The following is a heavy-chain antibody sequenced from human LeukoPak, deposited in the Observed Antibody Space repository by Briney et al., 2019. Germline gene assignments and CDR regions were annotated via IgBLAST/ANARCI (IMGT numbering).Heavy chain of an antibody. J-gene: IGHJ4*02. CDR1: GFTFTSSA. CDR3: AAELAGENCSGGSCYGLD. V-gene: IGHV1-58*01. CDR2: IVVGSGNT. Sequence: GASVKVSCKASGFTFTSSAVQWVRQARGQRLEWVGWIVVGSGNTNCAQKFQERVTITRDMSTSTAYMELSSLRSEDTAVYYCAAELAGENCSGGSCYGLDWGQGTLVTVSS. D-gene: IGHD2-15*01.